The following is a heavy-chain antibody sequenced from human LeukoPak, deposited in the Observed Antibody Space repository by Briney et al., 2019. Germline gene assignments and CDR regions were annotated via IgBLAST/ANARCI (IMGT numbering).Heavy chain of an antibody. CDR2: ITGSSSTV. CDR3: ARVWELSYDY. J-gene: IGHJ4*02. V-gene: IGHV3-48*01. Sequence: GGSLRLSCAASGFSFSDYSMNWVRQAPGKGLEWVSYITGSSSTVYYTDSVKGRFTISRDNSKNTVDLLVNSLRAEDTAVYYCARVWELSYDYWGQGTLVTVSS. D-gene: IGHD3-16*02. CDR1: GFSFSDYS.